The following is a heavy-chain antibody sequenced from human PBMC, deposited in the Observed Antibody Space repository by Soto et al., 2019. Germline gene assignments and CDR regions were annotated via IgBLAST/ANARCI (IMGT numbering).Heavy chain of an antibody. Sequence: QVQLQESGPGLVKPSQTLSLTCTVSGGSISSGGYYWSWLRQHTGKGLEWIGYIYYRGSTYFNPSNQTRFTISVDTSKNQSSLQLSSDTAADTAVYYSARAGHSSSSEGANWFDPWGQGTLVTVSS. J-gene: IGHJ5*02. CDR3: ARAGHSSSSEGANWFDP. CDR2: IYYRGST. V-gene: IGHV4-31*03. D-gene: IGHD6-6*01. CDR1: GGSISSGGYY.